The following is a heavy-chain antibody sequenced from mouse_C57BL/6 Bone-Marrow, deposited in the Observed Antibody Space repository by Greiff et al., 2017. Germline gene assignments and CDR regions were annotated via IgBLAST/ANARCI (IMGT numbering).Heavy chain of an antibody. V-gene: IGHV5-12*01. CDR1: GFTFSDYY. D-gene: IGHD4-1*01. CDR2: ISNGGGST. J-gene: IGHJ1*03. Sequence: EVHLVESGGGLVQPGGSLQLSCAASGFTFSDYYMYWVRQTPEKRLEWVAYISNGGGSTYYQATVKGRFTISRDNAKNTLYLQMSLLKSENTAMYYCARRKLGYWYFDVWGTGTPVTVSS. CDR3: ARRKLGYWYFDV.